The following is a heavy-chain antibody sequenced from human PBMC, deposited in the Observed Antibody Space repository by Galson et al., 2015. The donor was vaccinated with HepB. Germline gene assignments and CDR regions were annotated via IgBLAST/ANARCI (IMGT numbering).Heavy chain of an antibody. Sequence: SLRLSCAGSGFTFGDYAMSWFRQAPGKGLEWVGFIRSKPYGGTTEYAASVRGRFTVSRDDSKSIAYLQMNSLKTEDTAVYYCTRFWGGGTPDYWGQGTLVTVSS. D-gene: IGHD3-16*01. CDR2: IRSKPYGGTT. CDR3: TRFWGGGTPDY. CDR1: GFTFGDYA. V-gene: IGHV3-49*03. J-gene: IGHJ4*02.